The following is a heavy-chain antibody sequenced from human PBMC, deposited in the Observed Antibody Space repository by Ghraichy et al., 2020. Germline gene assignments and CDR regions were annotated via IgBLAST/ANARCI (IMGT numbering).Heavy chain of an antibody. CDR1: GFTFNSYA. V-gene: IGHV3-23*01. D-gene: IGHD4-17*01. CDR3: AKGHPPLAYGNAPDI. J-gene: IGHJ3*02. Sequence: GGSLRLSCEGSGFTFNSYAINWVRQAPGKGLEWISVISGSGDSSYNADSVKGRFTVSRDNSKNTVFLHLTSLTAEDTAVYYCAKGHPPLAYGNAPDIWGRGTRVTVSS. CDR2: ISGSGDSS.